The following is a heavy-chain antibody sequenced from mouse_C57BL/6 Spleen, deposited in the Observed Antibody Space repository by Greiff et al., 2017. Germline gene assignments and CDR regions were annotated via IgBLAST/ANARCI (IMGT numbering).Heavy chain of an antibody. CDR2: INPNNGGT. V-gene: IGHV1-22*01. D-gene: IGHD1-1*01. CDR1: GYTFTDYN. J-gene: IGHJ2*01. Sequence: EVMLVESGPELVKPGASVKMSCKASGYTFTDYNMHWVKQSHGKSLEWIGYINPNNGGTSYNQKFKGKATLTVNKSSSTAYMELRSLTSEDSAVYYCVVIYYYGSSYIWGQGTTLTVSS. CDR3: VVIYYYGSSYI.